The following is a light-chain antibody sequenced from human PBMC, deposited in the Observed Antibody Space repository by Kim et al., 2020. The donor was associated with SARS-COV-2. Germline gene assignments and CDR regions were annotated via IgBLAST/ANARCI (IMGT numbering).Light chain of an antibody. CDR3: ISYVSRNNRV. CDR2: DVV. J-gene: IGLJ1*01. CDR1: SSDVGDYYY. Sequence: GQSITISCTGTSSDVGDYYYVSWYRQYPGKAPTLIIYDVVNRPSGVSARLSGSKSGNTASLTISGLRAEDEADYYCISYVSRNNRVFGTGTKVTVL. V-gene: IGLV2-14*03.